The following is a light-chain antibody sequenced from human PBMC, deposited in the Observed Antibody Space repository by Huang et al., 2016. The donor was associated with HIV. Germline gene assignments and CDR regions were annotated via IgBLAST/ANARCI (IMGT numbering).Light chain of an antibody. J-gene: IGKJ1*01. V-gene: IGKV3-15*01. Sequence: EIVMTQSPATMSVSPGEGATLSCRASQSVSSNLAWYQQKPGQAPRLLIYGASTRATGLPVRFSGSGSGTEFTLTISSLQSEDVAVYYCQQYNNWPQTFGQGTKVEIK. CDR3: QQYNNWPQT. CDR1: QSVSSN. CDR2: GAS.